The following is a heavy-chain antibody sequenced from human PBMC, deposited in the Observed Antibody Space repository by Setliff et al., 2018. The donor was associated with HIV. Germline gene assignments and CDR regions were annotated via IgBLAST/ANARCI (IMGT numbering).Heavy chain of an antibody. CDR2: ISTGGHFI. CDR1: GFTFSDYT. D-gene: IGHD6-19*01. J-gene: IGHJ3*02. CDR3: ARHSDWYGNDAFDI. V-gene: IGHV3-21*01. Sequence: GGSLRLSCAASGFTFSDYTMNWVRQAPGKGLEWVSSISTGGHFIYYADSVKGRFTISRDNAKNTLYLQMNSLRGEDTAVYYCARHSDWYGNDAFDIWGQGTRVTVSS.